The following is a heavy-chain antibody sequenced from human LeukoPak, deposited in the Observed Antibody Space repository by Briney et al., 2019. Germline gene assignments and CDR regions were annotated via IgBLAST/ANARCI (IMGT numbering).Heavy chain of an antibody. D-gene: IGHD4-17*01. V-gene: IGHV3-23*01. CDR3: AKDSNGDYVGGFDM. CDR2: ISASGGSA. J-gene: IGHJ3*02. Sequence: PGGSLRLSCAASGFTFTRYAMSWVRQAPGKGPEWVSGISASGGSAYYADSVKGRFTISRDDSKNTLYLQMNGLRVEDTAVYFCAKDSNGDYVGGFDMRGQGTMVIVPS. CDR1: GFTFTRYA.